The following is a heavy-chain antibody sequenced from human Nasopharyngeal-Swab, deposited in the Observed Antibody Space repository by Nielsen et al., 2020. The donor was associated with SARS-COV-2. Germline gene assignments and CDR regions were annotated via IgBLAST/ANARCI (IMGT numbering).Heavy chain of an antibody. Sequence: ASVKVSCKASGYTFTSYYMHWVRQAPGQGLEWMGIINPSGGSTSYAQKFQGRVTMTRNTSISTAYMELSSLRSEDTAVYYCASGAAAGFGYWGQGTLVTVSS. V-gene: IGHV1-46*01. CDR2: INPSGGST. CDR3: ASGAAAGFGY. D-gene: IGHD6-13*01. J-gene: IGHJ4*02. CDR1: GYTFTSYY.